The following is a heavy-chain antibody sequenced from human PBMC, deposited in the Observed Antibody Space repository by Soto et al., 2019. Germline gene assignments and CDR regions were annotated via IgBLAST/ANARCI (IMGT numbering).Heavy chain of an antibody. CDR1: GGTFSSYA. D-gene: IGHD2-15*01. CDR2: IIPIFGTA. CDR3: ARGGPVDIVVGPSNWFDP. J-gene: IGHJ5*02. V-gene: IGHV1-69*12. Sequence: QVQVVQSGAEVKKPGSSVKVSCKASGGTFSSYAISWVRQAPGQGLEWMGGIIPIFGTANYAQKFQGRVTITADESTSTAHMELSSLRSEDTAVYYCARGGPVDIVVGPSNWFDPWGQGTLVSVSS.